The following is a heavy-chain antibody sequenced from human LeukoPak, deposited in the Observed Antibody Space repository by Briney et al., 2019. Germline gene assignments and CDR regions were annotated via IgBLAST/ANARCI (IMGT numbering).Heavy chain of an antibody. D-gene: IGHD4-17*01. CDR2: ISWNSGSI. CDR3: AKXIGTTVTIGYYYGMDV. V-gene: IGHV3-9*01. Sequence: PGRSLRLSCAASGFTFDDYAMHWVRQAPGKGLEWVSGISWNSGSIGYADSVKGRFTISRDNAKNSLYPQMNSLRAEDTALYYXAKXIGTTVTIGYYYGMDVWGQGTTVTVSS. CDR1: GFTFDDYA. J-gene: IGHJ6*02.